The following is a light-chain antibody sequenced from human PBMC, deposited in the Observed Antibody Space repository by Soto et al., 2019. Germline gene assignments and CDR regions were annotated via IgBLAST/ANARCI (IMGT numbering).Light chain of an antibody. CDR1: SRDVGGYNY. CDR3: SSYSFTTSLYV. CDR2: EVS. Sequence: QSVLTQPASVSGSPGQSITISCTGTSRDVGGYNYVSWHQQHPGKAPKVIITEVSNRPSGVSNRFSGSKSGNTASLTISGLQAEDEADYYCSSYSFTTSLYVFGTGTKLTVL. J-gene: IGLJ1*01. V-gene: IGLV2-14*01.